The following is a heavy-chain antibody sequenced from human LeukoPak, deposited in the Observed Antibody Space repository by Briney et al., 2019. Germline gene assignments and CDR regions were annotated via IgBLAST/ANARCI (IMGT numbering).Heavy chain of an antibody. CDR1: GGSVSGYY. CDR3: ASRKLGNDY. J-gene: IGHJ4*02. V-gene: IGHV4-59*02. CDR2: IYYTGST. Sequence: PSETLSLTCTMSGGSVSGYYWSWLRQSPGKVLEWIGYIYYTGSTSYSPSLKSRVTISADMSEHQLSLNLSSVTAADTAVYYSASRKLGNDYWGQGTLVTVSS. D-gene: IGHD7-27*01.